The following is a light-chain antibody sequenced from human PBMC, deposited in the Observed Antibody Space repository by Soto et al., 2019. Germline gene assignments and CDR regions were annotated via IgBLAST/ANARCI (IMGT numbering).Light chain of an antibody. Sequence: DIQMTQSPSSLSASVGDRVTITCRASQSISTFLNWYQQKPGQVPKLLIYAVSSFQSGVPSRFSGSGSGTDFTLTISSLQPEDFATYYCQQNYNSPPTFGQGTTVEIK. CDR2: AVS. CDR1: QSISTF. J-gene: IGKJ1*01. CDR3: QQNYNSPPT. V-gene: IGKV1-39*01.